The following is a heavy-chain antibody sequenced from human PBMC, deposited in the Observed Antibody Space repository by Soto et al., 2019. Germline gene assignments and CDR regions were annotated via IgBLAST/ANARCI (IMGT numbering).Heavy chain of an antibody. Sequence: ASVKVSCKASGYTFTSYGISWVRQAPGQGLEWMGWISAYNGNTNYAQKLQGRVTMTTDTSTSTAYEALRSLRSDDTAVYYCAVLNSSGAKAFDIWGQGTMVTVSS. CDR2: ISAYNGNT. CDR1: GYTFTSYG. CDR3: AVLNSSGAKAFDI. D-gene: IGHD6-19*01. J-gene: IGHJ3*02. V-gene: IGHV1-18*01.